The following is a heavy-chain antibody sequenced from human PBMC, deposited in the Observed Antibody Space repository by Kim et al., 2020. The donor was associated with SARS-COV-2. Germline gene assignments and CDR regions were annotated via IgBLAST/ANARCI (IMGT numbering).Heavy chain of an antibody. CDR1: GGSISSSSYY. CDR2: IYYSGST. CDR3: ARDPYPYGDYVRWFDP. J-gene: IGHJ5*02. V-gene: IGHV4-39*02. D-gene: IGHD4-17*01. Sequence: SETLSLTCTVSGGSISSSSYYWGWIRQPPGKGLEWIGSIYYSGSTYYNPSLKSRVTISVDTSKNQFSLKLSSVTAADTAVYYCARDPYPYGDYVRWFDPWGQGTLVTVSS.